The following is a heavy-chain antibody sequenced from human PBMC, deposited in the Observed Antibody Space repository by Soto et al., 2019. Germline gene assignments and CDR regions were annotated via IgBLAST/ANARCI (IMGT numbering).Heavy chain of an antibody. V-gene: IGHV3-23*01. CDR3: AKEPTYYDFWSGYSGYYGMDV. J-gene: IGHJ6*02. CDR1: GFDFSSYA. Sequence: GGSLRLSCAASGFDFSSYAMSWVRQAPGKGLECISLISGTGVPTLYAESVKGRFTISRDNSKNTLYLQMNSLRAEDTAVYYCAKEPTYYDFWSGYSGYYGMDVWGQGTTVTVSS. CDR2: ISGTGVPT. D-gene: IGHD3-3*01.